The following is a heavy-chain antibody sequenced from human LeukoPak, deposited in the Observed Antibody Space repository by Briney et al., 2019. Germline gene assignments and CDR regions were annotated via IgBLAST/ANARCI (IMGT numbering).Heavy chain of an antibody. D-gene: IGHD2-15*01. J-gene: IGHJ4*02. CDR2: ISSSGSTI. Sequence: GGSLRLSCAASGFTFSSYEMNWVRQAPGKGLEWVSYISSSGSTIYYADSVKGRFTISRDNSKNTLYLQMNSLRAEDTAVYYCAKDGSPIVVVVAYFDYWGQGTLVTVSS. CDR3: AKDGSPIVVVVAYFDY. CDR1: GFTFSSYE. V-gene: IGHV3-48*03.